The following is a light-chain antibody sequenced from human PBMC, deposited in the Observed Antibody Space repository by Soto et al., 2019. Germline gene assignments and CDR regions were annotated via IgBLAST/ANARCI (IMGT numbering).Light chain of an antibody. CDR1: ENINSDS. CDR2: DAY. V-gene: IGKV3-20*01. CDR3: HYYDITPLT. J-gene: IGKJ1*01. Sequence: DIVLTQSPGTVSLSPGERATLSCRASENINSDSLAWYQYKRGQAPRVLIHDAYHRATCVPDRFSGSGSGTDFTLTISRLEPEDFAVYYCHYYDITPLTFGQGTKVAMK.